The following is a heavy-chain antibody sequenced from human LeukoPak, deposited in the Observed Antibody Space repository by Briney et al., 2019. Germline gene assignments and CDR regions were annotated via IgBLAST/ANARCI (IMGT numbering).Heavy chain of an antibody. CDR2: INQDGSEK. CDR3: ARDRGCNY. V-gene: IGHV3-7*05. J-gene: IGHJ4*02. Sequence: LTGGSLRLSCAASGFSFSSYYMSWVRQAPGKGLEWVANINQDGSEKYYVDSVKGRCTISRDNAKNALYLQMDSLRAEDTAVYYCARDRGCNYWGQGTLVTVSS. CDR1: GFSFSSYY.